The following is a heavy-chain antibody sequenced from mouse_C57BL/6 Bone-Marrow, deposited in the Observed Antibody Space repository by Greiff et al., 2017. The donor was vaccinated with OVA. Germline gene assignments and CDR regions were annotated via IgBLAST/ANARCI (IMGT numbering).Heavy chain of an antibody. CDR1: GYTFTSYG. V-gene: IGHV1-81*01. J-gene: IGHJ3*01. CDR3: ARGALDWFAY. CDR2: IYPRSGNT. Sequence: QVQLKESGAELARPGASVKLSCKASGYTFTSYGISWVKQRTGQGLEWIGEIYPRSGNTYYNEKFKGKATLTADKSSSTAYMELRSLTSEDSAVYFCARGALDWFAYWGQGTLVTVSA.